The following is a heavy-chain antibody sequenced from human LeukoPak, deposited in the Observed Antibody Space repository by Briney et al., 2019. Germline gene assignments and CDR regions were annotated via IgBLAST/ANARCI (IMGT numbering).Heavy chain of an antibody. V-gene: IGHV1-8*02. CDR3: ALSLGYCSSTSCSDY. CDR1: GGTFSSYA. J-gene: IGHJ4*01. CDR2: MNPNSGNT. D-gene: IGHD2-2*01. Sequence: ASVKVSCKASGGTFSSYAISWVRQATGQGLEWMGWMNPNSGNTGYAQKFQGRVTMTRNTSISTAYMELSSLRSEDTAVYYCALSLGYCSSTSCSDYWGQGTLVTVSP.